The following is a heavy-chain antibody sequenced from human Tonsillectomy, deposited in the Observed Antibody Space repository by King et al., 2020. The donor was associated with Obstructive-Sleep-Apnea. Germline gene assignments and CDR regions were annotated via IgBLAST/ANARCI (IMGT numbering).Heavy chain of an antibody. CDR1: GGSISSSSYY. CDR2: IHSSGAS. Sequence: QLQESGPGLVKPSEPLSLTCTVSGGSISSSSYYWCWIRQPPVKGLEWIGSIHSSGASYYYPSIKSRVTISLDTSKNQLSLKLNSVTAADTAGYYCARHKILTIAAADDYWGQGTLVTVSS. J-gene: IGHJ4*02. V-gene: IGHV4-39*01. D-gene: IGHD6-13*01. CDR3: ARHKILTIAAADDY.